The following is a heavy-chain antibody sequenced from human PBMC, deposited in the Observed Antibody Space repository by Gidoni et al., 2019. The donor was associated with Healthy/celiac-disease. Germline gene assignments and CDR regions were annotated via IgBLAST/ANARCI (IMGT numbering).Heavy chain of an antibody. J-gene: IGHJ5*02. CDR2: IWYDGSNK. D-gene: IGHD3-22*01. CDR1: GFTFSSYG. CDR3: ARDQGYYDSSGYLNWFDP. Sequence: QVQLVESGGGVVQPGRSLSLSCAASGFTFSSYGMHWVRQAPGKGLEWVAVIWYDGSNKYDADSVKGRFTISRDNSKNTLYLQMNSLRAEDTAVYYCARDQGYYDSSGYLNWFDPWGQGTLVTVSS. V-gene: IGHV3-33*01.